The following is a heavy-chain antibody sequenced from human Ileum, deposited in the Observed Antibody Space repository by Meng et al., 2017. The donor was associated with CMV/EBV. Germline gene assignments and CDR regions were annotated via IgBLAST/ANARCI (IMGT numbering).Heavy chain of an antibody. J-gene: IGHJ4*02. Sequence: CAASGFTFSDYYMSWIRQAPGKGLEWVSYITSSGNTIYYADSVKGRFTISRDNAKNSLYLQMNSLRAEDTAVYYCARDYRYINTFDYWGQGTLVTVSS. CDR1: GFTFSDYY. D-gene: IGHD3-16*02. V-gene: IGHV3-11*01. CDR2: ITSSGNTI. CDR3: ARDYRYINTFDY.